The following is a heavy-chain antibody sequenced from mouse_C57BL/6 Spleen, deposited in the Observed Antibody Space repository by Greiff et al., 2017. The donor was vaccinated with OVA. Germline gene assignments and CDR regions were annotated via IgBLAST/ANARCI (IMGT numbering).Heavy chain of an antibody. CDR2: INYDGSST. CDR3: AREKGGYDYDGSWFAY. CDR1: GFTFSDYY. J-gene: IGHJ3*01. Sequence: DVKLVESEGGLVQPGSSMKLSCTASGFTFSDYYMAWVRQVPEKGLEWVANINYDGSSTYYLDSLKSRFIISRDNAKNILYLQMSSLKSEDTATYYCAREKGGYDYDGSWFAYWGQGTLVTVSA. V-gene: IGHV5-16*01. D-gene: IGHD2-4*01.